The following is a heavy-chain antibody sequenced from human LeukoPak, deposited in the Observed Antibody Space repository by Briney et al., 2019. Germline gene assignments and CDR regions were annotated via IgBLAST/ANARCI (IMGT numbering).Heavy chain of an antibody. CDR3: ARDGDTSGYSD. V-gene: IGHV3-7*01. J-gene: IGHJ4*02. D-gene: IGHD3-22*01. CDR2: IKQDGSEK. Sequence: PGGSLRLSCAASGFTFTNYWMSWVRQAPGKGLEWVANIKQDGSEKYYVDSVKGRFTISRDNAKNSLYLQMSSLRVEDTAVYYCARDGDTSGYSDWGQGTLVTVSS. CDR1: GFTFTNYW.